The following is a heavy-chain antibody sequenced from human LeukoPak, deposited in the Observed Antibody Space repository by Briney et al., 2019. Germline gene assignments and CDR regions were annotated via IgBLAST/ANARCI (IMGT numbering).Heavy chain of an antibody. D-gene: IGHD5-24*01. V-gene: IGHV3-23*01. CDR3: AKDPERMAAEFDY. J-gene: IGHJ4*02. CDR1: GFTFKNYV. CDR2: ISSNGDST. Sequence: GGSLTLSCAASGFTFKNYVMNWVRQASGKGLDWVSAISSNGDSTYYADSVKGRFTISRDNSKNTLYLQMNSLRAEDTAVYYCAKDPERMAAEFDYWGQGTLVTVSS.